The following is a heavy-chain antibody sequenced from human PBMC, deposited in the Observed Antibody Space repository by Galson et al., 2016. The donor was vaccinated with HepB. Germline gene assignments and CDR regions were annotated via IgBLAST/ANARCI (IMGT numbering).Heavy chain of an antibody. CDR2: IYNSGNT. CDR1: GGSISSYY. Sequence: ETLSLTCTVSGGSISSYYWSWIRQPPGKGLEWMGYIYNSGNTNYNPSLKSRVTISVDTSKSQISLKLTSVSAADTAVYYCARDRGGYNPFDYWGQGMLVTVSS. J-gene: IGHJ4*02. V-gene: IGHV4-59*01. CDR3: ARDRGGYNPFDY. D-gene: IGHD5-24*01.